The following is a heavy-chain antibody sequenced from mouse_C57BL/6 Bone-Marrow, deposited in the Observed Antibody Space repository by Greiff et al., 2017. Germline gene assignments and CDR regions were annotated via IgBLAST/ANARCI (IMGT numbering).Heavy chain of an antibody. Sequence: QVQLQQSGPELARPGASVKLSCKASGYTFTSSGISWVKQSTGQGLEWIGEIYPRSGNTYYNEKFKGKATLTADKSSSTAYMELRSLTSEDSAVYFCASDDPRGYGSSPLDYWGKGTTLSVSS. CDR1: GYTFTSSG. J-gene: IGHJ2*01. V-gene: IGHV1-81*01. CDR2: IYPRSGNT. D-gene: IGHD1-1*01. CDR3: ASDDPRGYGSSPLDY.